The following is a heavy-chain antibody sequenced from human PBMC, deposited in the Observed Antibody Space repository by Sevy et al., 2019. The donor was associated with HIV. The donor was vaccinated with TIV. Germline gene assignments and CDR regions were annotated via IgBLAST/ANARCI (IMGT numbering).Heavy chain of an antibody. CDR3: ARWVGSESSGWSLVT. V-gene: IGHV3-7*01. D-gene: IGHD6-19*01. CDR1: GFTFSNYW. J-gene: IGHJ5*02. Sequence: GGSLRLSCAAFGFTFSNYWMSWVRQVPGKGLEWVANINQDGSETYYVDSVRGRFSISRDNAKNSVYLQMHSLRAEETAVYYCARWVGSESSGWSLVTWGQGTLVTVSS. CDR2: INQDGSET.